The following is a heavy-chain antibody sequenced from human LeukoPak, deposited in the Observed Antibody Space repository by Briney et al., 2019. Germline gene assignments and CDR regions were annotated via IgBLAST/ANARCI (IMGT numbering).Heavy chain of an antibody. CDR1: GFTFSGSG. V-gene: IGHV3-23*01. CDR2: SGDSDGST. D-gene: IGHD2-15*01. Sequence: GGSLRLSCAASGFTFSGSGMSWVRQAPGKGLEWISSSGDSDGSTYYADSLKGRFTISRGNSKNTLYLQMNSLRAEDTAVYYCAKGGCRGTCNPLAYWGQGALVTVSP. CDR3: AKGGCRGTCNPLAY. J-gene: IGHJ4*02.